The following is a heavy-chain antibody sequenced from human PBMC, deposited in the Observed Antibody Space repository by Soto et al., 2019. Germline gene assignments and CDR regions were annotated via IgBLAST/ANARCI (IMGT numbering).Heavy chain of an antibody. J-gene: IGHJ4*02. V-gene: IGHV1-46*01. CDR3: AKELLTGMVRGVITHFDY. Sequence: GASVKVSCKASGYTFTSYYMHWVRQAPGQGLEWMGIINPSGGSTSYAQKFQGRVTMTRDTSTSTVYMELNSLRAEDTAVYYCAKELLTGMVRGVITHFDYWGQGTLVTVSS. CDR2: INPSGGST. CDR1: GYTFTSYY. D-gene: IGHD3-10*01.